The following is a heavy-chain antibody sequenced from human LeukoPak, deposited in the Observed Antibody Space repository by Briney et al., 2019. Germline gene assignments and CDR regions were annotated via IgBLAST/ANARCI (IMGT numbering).Heavy chain of an antibody. CDR3: ARDPGYSYGSKNDY. CDR1: GGSISSSSYY. V-gene: IGHV4-39*07. CDR2: IYYSGST. D-gene: IGHD5-18*01. Sequence: SETLSLTCTVSGGSISSSSYYWGWIRQPPGKGLEWIGSIYYSGSTYYNPSLKSRVTISVDTSKNQFSLKLSSVTAADTAVYYCARDPGYSYGSKNDYWGQGTLVTVSS. J-gene: IGHJ4*02.